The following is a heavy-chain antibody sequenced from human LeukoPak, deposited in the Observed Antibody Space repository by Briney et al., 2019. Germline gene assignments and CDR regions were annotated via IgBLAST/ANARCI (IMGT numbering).Heavy chain of an antibody. J-gene: IGHJ4*02. V-gene: IGHV3-74*01. CDR1: GFTFTDYW. Sequence: GGSLRLSCAASGFTFTDYWMHWVRQVPGKGLGWVSRISYDESSTNYRDSVKGRFTISRDNARNTLYLQMNSLRAEDTAVYYCARGIYGAAVSFDHWAQGTLVTVSS. D-gene: IGHD4-17*01. CDR3: ARGIYGAAVSFDH. CDR2: ISYDESST.